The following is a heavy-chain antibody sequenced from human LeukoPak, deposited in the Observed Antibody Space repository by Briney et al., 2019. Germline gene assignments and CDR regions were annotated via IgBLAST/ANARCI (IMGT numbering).Heavy chain of an antibody. Sequence: SVKVSCKASGGTFSSYAISWVRQAPGQGLEWMGGIIPIFGTANYAQKFQGRATITTDESTSTAYMELSSLRSEDTAVYYCARDRRLSITMVRGVNDAFDIWGQGTMVTVSS. CDR2: IIPIFGTA. CDR3: ARDRRLSITMVRGVNDAFDI. D-gene: IGHD3-10*01. J-gene: IGHJ3*02. V-gene: IGHV1-69*05. CDR1: GGTFSSYA.